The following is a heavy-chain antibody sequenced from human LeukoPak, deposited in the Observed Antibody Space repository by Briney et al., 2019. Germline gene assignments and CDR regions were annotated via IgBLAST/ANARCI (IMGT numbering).Heavy chain of an antibody. V-gene: IGHV3-7*03. Sequence: PGGSLRLSCVVSSFTFSRDWMSWVRQAPGKGLEWVANIKPDGSEKYYMDSVKGRFTISRDDAKNSVCLQMNSLRAEDTAVYYCARGWDMDVWGQGTTVTVSS. CDR2: IKPDGSEK. CDR1: SFTFSRDW. CDR3: ARGWDMDV. J-gene: IGHJ6*02. D-gene: IGHD1-26*01.